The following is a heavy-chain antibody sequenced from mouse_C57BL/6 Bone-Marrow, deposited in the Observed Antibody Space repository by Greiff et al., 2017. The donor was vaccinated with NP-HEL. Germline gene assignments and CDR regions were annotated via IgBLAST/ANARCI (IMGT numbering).Heavy chain of an antibody. CDR1: GYTFTSYW. D-gene: IGHD1-1*01. J-gene: IGHJ3*01. CDR2: IHPNSGST. CDR3: AIPFITTVVARAY. V-gene: IGHV1-64*01. Sequence: QVQLQQPGAELVKPGASVKLSCKASGYTFTSYWMHWVKQRPGQGLEWIGVIHPNSGSTNYNEKFKSKATLTVDKSSSTAYMQLSSLTSEDSAVYYCAIPFITTVVARAYWGQGTLVAVSA.